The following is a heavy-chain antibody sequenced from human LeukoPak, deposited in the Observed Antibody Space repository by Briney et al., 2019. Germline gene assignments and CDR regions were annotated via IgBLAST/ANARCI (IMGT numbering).Heavy chain of an antibody. D-gene: IGHD5-12*01. CDR3: ARANRYDLYFDY. V-gene: IGHV4-59*01. CDR1: GGSISSYY. Sequence: SETLSLTCTVSGGSISSYYWSWIRQPPGKGLEWIGYIYYRGSTNYNPSLKSRVTISVDTSKNQFSLKLNSVTAADTAVYYCARANRYDLYFDYWGQGTLGTVSS. CDR2: IYYRGST. J-gene: IGHJ4*02.